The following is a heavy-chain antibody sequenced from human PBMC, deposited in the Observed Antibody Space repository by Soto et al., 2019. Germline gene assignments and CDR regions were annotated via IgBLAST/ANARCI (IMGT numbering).Heavy chain of an antibody. CDR3: ARDYIQWQYYYYAMDV. CDR2: IWYDGSNE. Sequence: QVKLVESGGGVVQPGRSLRLSCVASQFNFNNYGMYWVRQAPGKGLEWVASIWYDGSNEHYADSVKGRFTISRYNSKNTLNLQMNSLRAEDTAVYYCARDYIQWQYYYYAMDVWGQGITVTVSS. J-gene: IGHJ6*02. V-gene: IGHV3-33*01. CDR1: QFNFNNYG. D-gene: IGHD3-10*01.